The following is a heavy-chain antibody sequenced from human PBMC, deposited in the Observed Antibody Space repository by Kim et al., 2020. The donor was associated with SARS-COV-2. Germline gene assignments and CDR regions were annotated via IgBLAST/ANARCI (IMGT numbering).Heavy chain of an antibody. CDR3: TTDGIWFGELLSDFFDY. J-gene: IGHJ4*02. Sequence: GGSLRLSCAASGFTFSNAWMSWVRQAPGKGLEWVGRIKSKTDGGTTDSAAPVKGRFTISRDDSKNTLYLQMNSLKTEDTAVYYCTTDGIWFGELLSDFFDYWGQGTLVTVSS. V-gene: IGHV3-15*01. CDR1: GFTFSNAW. D-gene: IGHD3-10*01. CDR2: IKSKTDGGTT.